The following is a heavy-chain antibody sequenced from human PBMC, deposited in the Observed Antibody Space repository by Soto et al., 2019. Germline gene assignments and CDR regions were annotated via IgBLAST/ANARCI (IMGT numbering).Heavy chain of an antibody. J-gene: IGHJ4*02. CDR1: GVTLDW. V-gene: IGHV3-7*01. Sequence: RRRPCVASGVTLDWVSWVRQAPGKGPEWLVNISRDGGETHYVESVRGRFTVSRDNAKNALFLQMNRLRAGDTAVYYCATELWYSFGSWRQGTLVTVSS. D-gene: IGHD5-18*01. CDR3: ATELWYSFGS. CDR2: ISRDGGET.